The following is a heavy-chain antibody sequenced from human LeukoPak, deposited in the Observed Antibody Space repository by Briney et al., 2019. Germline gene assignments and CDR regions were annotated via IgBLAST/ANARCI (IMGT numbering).Heavy chain of an antibody. CDR3: ARHTGGSYRSGIWYFDL. V-gene: IGHV4-39*01. Sequence: PSETLSLTCTVSGGSISSGSYYWGWIRQPPGKGLEWIGSIYYSGSTYYNPSLKSRVTISVDTSKNQFSLKLSSVTAADTAVYYCARHTGGSYRSGIWYFDLWGRGTLVTVSS. J-gene: IGHJ2*01. CDR2: IYYSGST. CDR1: GGSISSGSYY. D-gene: IGHD1-26*01.